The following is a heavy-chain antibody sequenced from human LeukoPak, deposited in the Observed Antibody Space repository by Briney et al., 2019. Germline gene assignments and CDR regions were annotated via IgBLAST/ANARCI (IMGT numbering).Heavy chain of an antibody. V-gene: IGHV3-21*01. Sequence: GGSLRLSCAASGFTFSSYSMNWVRQAPGKGLEWVSSISSSSSYIYYADPVKGRFTISRDNAKNSLYLQMNSLRAEDTAVYYCARAYDYGDYTFYYYYYMDVWGKGTTVTVSS. CDR3: ARAYDYGDYTFYYYYYMDV. CDR1: GFTFSSYS. D-gene: IGHD4-17*01. CDR2: ISSSSSYI. J-gene: IGHJ6*03.